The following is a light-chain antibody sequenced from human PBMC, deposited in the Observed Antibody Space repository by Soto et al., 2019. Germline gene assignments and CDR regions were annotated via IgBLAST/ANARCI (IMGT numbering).Light chain of an antibody. CDR3: QQYNNWLWT. V-gene: IGKV3-15*01. CDR2: GAS. Sequence: EIVMTQSPVTLSVTPGERATLSCRASQSVDGKLAWYQQKPGQAPRLLIYGASARATGIPARFSGGGSGTEFTLTISSLQSEDFAVYYCQQYNNWLWTFGQGTKVDI. J-gene: IGKJ1*01. CDR1: QSVDGK.